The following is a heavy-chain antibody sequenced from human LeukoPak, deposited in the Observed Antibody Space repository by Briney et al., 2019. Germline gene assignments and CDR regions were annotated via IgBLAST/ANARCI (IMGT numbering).Heavy chain of an antibody. CDR1: GGSFSGYY. CDR3: ARGHPAMITP. Sequence: SEILSLTCAVYGGSFSGYYWSWIRQPPGKGLEWIGEINHRGSTNYNPSLKSRVTISVDTSKNQFSLKLSSVTPADTAVYYCARGHPAMITPCGQGTLVTVYS. V-gene: IGHV4-34*01. CDR2: INHRGST. D-gene: IGHD3-22*01. J-gene: IGHJ5*02.